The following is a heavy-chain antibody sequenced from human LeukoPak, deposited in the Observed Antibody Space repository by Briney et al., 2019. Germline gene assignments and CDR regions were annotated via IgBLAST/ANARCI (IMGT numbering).Heavy chain of an antibody. V-gene: IGHV4-34*01. J-gene: IGHJ6*03. CDR3: ARDNVELRFEWSRAYYYYYYYMDV. D-gene: IGHD3-3*01. CDR2: INHSGST. Sequence: PSETLSLTCAVYGGSFSGYYWSWIRQPPGKGLEWIGEINHSGSTNYNPSLKSRVTISVDTSKNQFSLKLSSVTAADTAVYYCARDNVELRFEWSRAYYYYYYYMDVWGKGTTVTVSS. CDR1: GGSFSGYY.